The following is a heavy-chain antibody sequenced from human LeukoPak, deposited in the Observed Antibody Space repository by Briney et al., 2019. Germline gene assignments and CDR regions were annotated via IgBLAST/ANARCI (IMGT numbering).Heavy chain of an antibody. V-gene: IGHV1-46*01. CDR2: INPSDGST. D-gene: IGHD5-24*01. CDR3: ARDERVEAFDM. CDR1: GYTFTSYY. Sequence: ASVKVSCKASGYTFTSYYMHRVRQAPGLGLEWMGIINPSDGSTTYGQKFQGRVTMTRDTSTRTVYMELSSLRSEDTAVYYCARDERVEAFDMWGQGTMVTVS. J-gene: IGHJ3*02.